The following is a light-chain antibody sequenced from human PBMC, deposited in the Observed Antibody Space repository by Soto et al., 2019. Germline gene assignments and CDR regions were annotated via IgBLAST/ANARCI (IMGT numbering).Light chain of an antibody. J-gene: IGLJ2*01. CDR1: SYNIGAGYD. Sequence: QSVLTQPPSVSGAPGQRVTISCAGSSYNIGAGYDVNWYQQLPGTAPKLHIYDDSNRPSGVPDRFSGSKSATSASLAITGLQAEDEANYYCQSSDSSLSASVVFGGGTKLTVL. CDR3: QSSDSSLSASVV. V-gene: IGLV1-40*01. CDR2: DDS.